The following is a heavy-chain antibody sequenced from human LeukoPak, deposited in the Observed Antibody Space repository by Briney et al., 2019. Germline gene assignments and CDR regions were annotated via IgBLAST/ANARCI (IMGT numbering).Heavy chain of an antibody. CDR1: GGSISSYY. D-gene: IGHD2-15*01. CDR3: ARHGRGVAKRPIDY. J-gene: IGHJ4*02. CDR2: IYTSGST. V-gene: IGHV4-4*09. Sequence: SETLSLTCTVSGGSISSYYWSWIRQPPGKGLEWIGYIYTSGSTTYNPSLKSRVTISVDTSKNQFSLKLSSVTAADTAVYYCARHGRGVAKRPIDYWGQGTLVTVSS.